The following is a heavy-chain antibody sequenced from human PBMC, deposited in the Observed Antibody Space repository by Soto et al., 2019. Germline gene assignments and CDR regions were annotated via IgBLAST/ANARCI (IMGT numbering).Heavy chain of an antibody. CDR1: GFSLSTNGAG. D-gene: IGHD3-22*01. J-gene: IGHJ3*02. V-gene: IGHV2-5*02. Sequence: QITLKESGPTLVKPTQTLTLTCTLSGFSLSTNGAGVGWIRQPPGKALEWLALIYWDDDKYYSPSLKSRLTITKDTSKNLVVLTMTSVDPVDTATYYCAHTVYGYYGGFDIWGQGTMVTVSS. CDR2: IYWDDDK. CDR3: AHTVYGYYGGFDI.